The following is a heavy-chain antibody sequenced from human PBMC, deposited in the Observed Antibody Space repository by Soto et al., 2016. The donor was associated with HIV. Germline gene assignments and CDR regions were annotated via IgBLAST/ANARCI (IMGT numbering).Heavy chain of an antibody. CDR3: ARDHPIAVAGWYYGMGR. Sequence: QVQLKESGPGLVKPSETLSLTCTVSGASVSSGSYYWSWIRQPPGKGLEWIGYIYYTDSTNYNPSLKSRVTISVDTSKNQFSLKLSSVTAADTAVYYCARDHPIAVAGWYYGMGRLGDQGTTVNRLL. J-gene: IGHJ6*01. D-gene: IGHD6-19*01. V-gene: IGHV4-61*01. CDR2: IYYTDST. CDR1: GASVSSGSYY.